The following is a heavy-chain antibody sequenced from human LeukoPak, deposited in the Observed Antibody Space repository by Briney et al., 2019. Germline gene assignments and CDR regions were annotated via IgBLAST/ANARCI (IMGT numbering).Heavy chain of an antibody. CDR3: ASQLRYFDWFLDAFEI. CDR2: IIPIFGTA. CDR1: GYTFTSYD. V-gene: IGHV1-69*05. Sequence: GASVKVSYKASGYTFTSYDINWVRQATGQGLEWMGGIIPIFGTANYAQKFQGRVTITTDESTSTAYMELSSLRSEDTAVYYCASQLRYFDWFLDAFEIWGQGTMVTVSS. D-gene: IGHD3-9*01. J-gene: IGHJ3*02.